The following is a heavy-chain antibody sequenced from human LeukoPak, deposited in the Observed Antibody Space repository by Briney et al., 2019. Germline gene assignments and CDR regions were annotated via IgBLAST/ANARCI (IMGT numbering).Heavy chain of an antibody. D-gene: IGHD2-2*03. Sequence: SETLSLTCTVSGGSISGYYWSWIRQPPGKGLEWIGYIYYSGITNYNPSLKSRVTISVDTSKNQFSLKLSSVTAADTAVYYCARHVDIVVVPAAPDYYYYYGMDVWGQGTTVTVSS. V-gene: IGHV4-59*08. CDR2: IYYSGIT. CDR3: ARHVDIVVVPAAPDYYYYYGMDV. CDR1: GGSISGYY. J-gene: IGHJ6*02.